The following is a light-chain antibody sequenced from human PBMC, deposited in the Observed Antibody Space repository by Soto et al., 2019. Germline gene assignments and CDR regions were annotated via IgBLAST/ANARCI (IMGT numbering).Light chain of an antibody. CDR3: VAWDDSLNRWV. V-gene: IGLV1-47*01. J-gene: IGLJ3*02. CDR1: SSNIGSNY. CDR2: RNN. Sequence: QSSLPQPPSGSGTPGQRGTLSCSGSSSNIGSNYVYWCQQLPGAAPKVLIYRNNQRPSGVPDRFSASKSGTSASLAVGGLRSEDEADYYCVAWDDSLNRWVFGGGTKVTVL.